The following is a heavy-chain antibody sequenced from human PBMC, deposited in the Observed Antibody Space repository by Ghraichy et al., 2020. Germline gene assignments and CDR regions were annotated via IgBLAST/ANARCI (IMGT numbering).Heavy chain of an antibody. D-gene: IGHD1-7*01. CDR1: GGSVSSGSYY. Sequence: ESLNISCTVSGGSVSSGSYYWSWIRQPPGKGLEWIGYSYYSGSTNYNPSLKSLVTISVDTSKNQFSLKLSSVTAADTAVYYCARSNWNYLRFDYWGQGTLVTVSS. CDR3: ARSNWNYLRFDY. J-gene: IGHJ4*02. V-gene: IGHV4-61*01. CDR2: SYYSGST.